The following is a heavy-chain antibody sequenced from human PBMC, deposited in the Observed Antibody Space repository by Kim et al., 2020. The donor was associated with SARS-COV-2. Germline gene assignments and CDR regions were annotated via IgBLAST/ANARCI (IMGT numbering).Heavy chain of an antibody. CDR2: INTDATET. Sequence: GGSLRLSCAASGFTFSNFWMTWVRQAPGKGLEWVANINTDATETYYMGSVKGRFTVSRDNTRNSLYLQMNSLRAEDTAVYYCTRDYPPAWDRGANWGQG. CDR3: TRDYPPAWDRGAN. D-gene: IGHD2-15*01. V-gene: IGHV3-7*01. CDR1: GFTFSNFW. J-gene: IGHJ4*02.